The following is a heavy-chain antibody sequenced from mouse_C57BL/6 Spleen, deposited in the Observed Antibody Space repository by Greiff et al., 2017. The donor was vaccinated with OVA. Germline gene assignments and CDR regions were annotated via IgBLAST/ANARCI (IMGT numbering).Heavy chain of an antibody. CDR1: GFTFSSYA. Sequence: EVMLVESGEGLVKPGGSLKLSCAASGFTFSSYAMSWVRQTPEKRLEWVAYISSGGDYIYYADTVKGRFTISRDNARNTLYLQMSSLKSEDTAMYYCTREYGNYSWFAYWGQGTLVTVSA. V-gene: IGHV5-9-1*02. J-gene: IGHJ3*01. CDR3: TREYGNYSWFAY. D-gene: IGHD2-1*01. CDR2: ISSGGDYI.